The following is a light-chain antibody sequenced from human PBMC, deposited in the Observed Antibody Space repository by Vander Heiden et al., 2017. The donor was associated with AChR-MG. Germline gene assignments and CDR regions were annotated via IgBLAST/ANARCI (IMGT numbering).Light chain of an antibody. V-gene: IGKV3-15*01. Sequence: EILMTQSPATLSMSPGETATLSCRAGQSVTHNFAWYQQKPGQAPRLLIYGPSTRAPGIPARFSGTGSGTEVTLTISNLQSEDSAVYYCQQYHDSTLITFGQGTRLEIK. CDR2: GPS. CDR3: QQYHDSTLIT. CDR1: QSVTHN. J-gene: IGKJ5*01.